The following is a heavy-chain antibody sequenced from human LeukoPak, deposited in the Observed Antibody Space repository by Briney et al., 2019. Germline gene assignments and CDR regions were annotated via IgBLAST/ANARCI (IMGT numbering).Heavy chain of an antibody. V-gene: IGHV3-7*04. CDR2: IKQDGSEK. CDR3: ARGITVIRGVFSLDY. CDR1: GFTFSSYW. Sequence: GGSLRLSCAASGFTFSSYWMTWVRQAPGKGLEWVANIKQDGSEKYYVDSVKGRFTISRDSAENSLYLQMNSLRAEDTAVYYCARGITVIRGVFSLDYWGQGTLVTVSS. D-gene: IGHD3-10*01. J-gene: IGHJ4*02.